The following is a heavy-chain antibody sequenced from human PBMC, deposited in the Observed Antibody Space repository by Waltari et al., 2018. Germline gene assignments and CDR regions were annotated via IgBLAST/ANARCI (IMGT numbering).Heavy chain of an antibody. V-gene: IGHV3-9*02. CDR3: GKDINKGGMDV. Sequence: EVQLVESGGGLVQPGRALRPSSVGSGLPSKDWAMHWVRQPPGKGLEWVAGIYWNSDRIDYADSVKGRFTISRDNAKNSLYLQMNSLRPEDTALYYCGKDINKGGMDVWGQGTTVIVSP. CDR2: IYWNSDRI. J-gene: IGHJ6*01. CDR1: GLPSKDWA.